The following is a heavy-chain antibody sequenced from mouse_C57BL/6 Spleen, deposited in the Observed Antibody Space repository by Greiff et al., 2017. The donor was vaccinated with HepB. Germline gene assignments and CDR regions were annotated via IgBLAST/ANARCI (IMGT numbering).Heavy chain of an antibody. CDR2: ISSGGDYI. J-gene: IGHJ2*01. CDR3: TRDRDSLDY. V-gene: IGHV5-9-1*02. Sequence: DVMLVESGEGLVKPGGSLKLSCAASGFTFSSYAMSWVRQTPEKRLEWVAYISSGGDYIYYADTVKGRFTISRDNARNTLYLQMSSLKSEDTAMYYWTRDRDSLDYWGQGTTLTVSS. CDR1: GFTFSSYA. D-gene: IGHD3-3*01.